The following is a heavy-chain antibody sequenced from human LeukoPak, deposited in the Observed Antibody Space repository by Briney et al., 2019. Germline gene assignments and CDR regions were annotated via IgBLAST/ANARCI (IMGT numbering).Heavy chain of an antibody. J-gene: IGHJ4*02. CDR2: IRGSGSST. CDR1: GFTFSSND. CDR3: AKASPSDY. Sequence: GGSLRLSCAASGFTFSSNDMSWVRQAPGKGLEWVPGIRGSGSSTYYADFVMGRFTISRDNSRNTLYLQMDSLRAEDTAVYYCAKASPSDYWGQGTLVTVSS. V-gene: IGHV3-23*01.